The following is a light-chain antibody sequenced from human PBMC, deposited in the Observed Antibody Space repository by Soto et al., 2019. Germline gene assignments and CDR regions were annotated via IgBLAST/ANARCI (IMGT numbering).Light chain of an antibody. CDR3: CSYAGSYSI. V-gene: IGLV2-11*01. J-gene: IGLJ2*01. CDR2: DVN. Sequence: QSVLTQPRSVSGSPGQSVTISCTGTTSDVGGYNYVSWYQQHPGRAPKLIISDVNKRPSGVPDRFSGSKSGNTASLTISGLQAEDEADYYCCSYAGSYSIFGGGTKLTVL. CDR1: TSDVGGYNY.